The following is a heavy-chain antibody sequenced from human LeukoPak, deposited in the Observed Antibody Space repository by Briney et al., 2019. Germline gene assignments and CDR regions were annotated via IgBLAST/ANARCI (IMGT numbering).Heavy chain of an antibody. V-gene: IGHV3-30*04. Sequence: GGSLRLSCAASGFSFSSCALHWIRQAPGKGLEWVAVISYDGSNKYYADSVKGRFTISRDNSKNTLYLQMNSLRAEDTAVYYCAKGSVAVAGIVDYWGQGTLVTVSS. CDR1: GFSFSSCA. CDR2: ISYDGSNK. CDR3: AKGSVAVAGIVDY. D-gene: IGHD6-19*01. J-gene: IGHJ4*02.